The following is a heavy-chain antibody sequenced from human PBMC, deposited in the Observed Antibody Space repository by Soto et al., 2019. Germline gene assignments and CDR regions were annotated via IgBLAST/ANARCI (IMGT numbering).Heavy chain of an antibody. D-gene: IGHD3-9*01. Sequence: PGGSLRLSCAASGFTFSSYGMHWIRQAPGKGLEWVSYISSSSNYTNYADSVKGRFTISRDNAKNSLYLQMNSLRAEDTAVYYCARDADILTGSDAFDIWGQGTMVTVPS. V-gene: IGHV3-21*05. CDR3: ARDADILTGSDAFDI. J-gene: IGHJ3*02. CDR1: GFTFSSYG. CDR2: ISSSSNYT.